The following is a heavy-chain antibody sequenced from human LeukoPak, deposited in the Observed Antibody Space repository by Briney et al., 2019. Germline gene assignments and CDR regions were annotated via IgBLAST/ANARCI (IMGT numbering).Heavy chain of an antibody. D-gene: IGHD3-3*01. CDR3: AKAGNGFGFDY. CDR2: ISSSGSTI. J-gene: IGHJ4*02. V-gene: IGHV3-48*03. CDR1: GFTFSSYE. Sequence: GGSLRLSCAASGFTFSSYEMNWVRQAPGKGLGWVSYISSSGSTIYYADSVKGRFTISRDSAKNSLYLQMNSLRAEDTAVYYCAKAGNGFGFDYWGQGTLVTVSS.